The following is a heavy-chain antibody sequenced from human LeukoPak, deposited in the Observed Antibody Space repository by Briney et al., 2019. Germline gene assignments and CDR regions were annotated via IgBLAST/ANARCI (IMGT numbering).Heavy chain of an antibody. D-gene: IGHD3-3*01. V-gene: IGHV4-59*01. Sequence: PSETLSLTCTVSGGSISSYYWSWIRQPPGKGLEWIGYIYYSGSTNYNPSLKSRVTISVDTSKNQFSLKLSSVTAADMAVYYCARGYYDFWSGYPNWFDPWGQGTLVTVSS. CDR2: IYYSGST. CDR3: ARGYYDFWSGYPNWFDP. CDR1: GGSISSYY. J-gene: IGHJ5*02.